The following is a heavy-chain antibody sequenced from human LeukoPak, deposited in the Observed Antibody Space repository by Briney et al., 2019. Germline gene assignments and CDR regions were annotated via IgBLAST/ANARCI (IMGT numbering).Heavy chain of an antibody. D-gene: IGHD2-15*01. CDR3: ARDLVSGYCSGDSCYGSPPR. CDR2: VRYDGSTK. V-gene: IGHV3-30*02. Sequence: PGGSLRLSCATSGFTFSSYGMHWVRQAPGKGLEWVAVVRYDGSTKYYADSVKGRFTISRDNSKNTLYLQMNSLRAEDTAMYYCARDLVSGYCSGDSCYGSPPRWGRGTLVTVSS. CDR1: GFTFSSYG. J-gene: IGHJ4*02.